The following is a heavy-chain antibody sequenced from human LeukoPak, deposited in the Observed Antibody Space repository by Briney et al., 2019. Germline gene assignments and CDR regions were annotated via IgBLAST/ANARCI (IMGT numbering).Heavy chain of an antibody. V-gene: IGHV4-61*02. CDR2: IYTSGST. J-gene: IGHJ4*02. D-gene: IGHD1-26*01. CDR1: GGSISSGSYY. CDR3: ARWGWEPDYFDY. Sequence: SQTLSLTCTVSGGSISSGSYYWSWIRQPAGKGLEWIGRIYTSGSTNYNPSLKSRVTISVDTSKNQFSLKLSSVTAADTAVYYRARWGWEPDYFDYWGQGTLVIVSS.